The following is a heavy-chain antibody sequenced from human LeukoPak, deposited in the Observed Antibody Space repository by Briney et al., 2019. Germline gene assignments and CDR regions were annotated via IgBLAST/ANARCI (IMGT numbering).Heavy chain of an antibody. CDR1: GYTFTGYY. CDR2: INPNSGGT. D-gene: IGHD5-12*01. Sequence: ASVKVSCKASGYTFTGYYIHWVRQAPGQGLEWMGWINPNSGGTNYAQKFQGRVTMTRDTSISTAYMELSRLRSDDTAVYYCARVSGYDSDWFDPWGQGTLVTVSS. CDR3: ARVSGYDSDWFDP. J-gene: IGHJ5*02. V-gene: IGHV1-2*02.